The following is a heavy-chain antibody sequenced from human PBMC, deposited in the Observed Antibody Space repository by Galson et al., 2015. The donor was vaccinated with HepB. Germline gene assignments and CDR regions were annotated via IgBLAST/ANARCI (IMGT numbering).Heavy chain of an antibody. CDR2: ISSSGGNT. J-gene: IGHJ4*02. Sequence: SLRLSCAASGFTFSSYAMSWVRQAPGKGPEWVSAISSSGGNTYYADSVKGRFTISRDNPKNTLYLQMNSLRAEDTALYYCAKSKNSVNSGPRGFFDCWGQGTLVTLSS. D-gene: IGHD5-12*01. CDR3: AKSKNSVNSGPRGFFDC. V-gene: IGHV3-23*01. CDR1: GFTFSSYA.